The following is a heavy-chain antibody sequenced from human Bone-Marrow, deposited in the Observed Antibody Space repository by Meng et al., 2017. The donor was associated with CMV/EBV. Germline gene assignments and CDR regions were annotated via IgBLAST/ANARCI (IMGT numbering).Heavy chain of an antibody. D-gene: IGHD6-6*01. CDR1: GFSLSTSGMC. CDR2: IDWDDDK. CDR3: ARTPSSSSENWFDP. J-gene: IGHJ5*02. V-gene: IGHV2-70*17. Sequence: SGPTLVKPTQTLTLTCTFSGFSLSTSGMCVSWIRQPPGKALEWLARIDWDDDKFYSTSLKTRLTISKDTSKNQVVLTMTNMDPVDTATYYCARTPSSSSENWFDPWGQGTLVTVSS.